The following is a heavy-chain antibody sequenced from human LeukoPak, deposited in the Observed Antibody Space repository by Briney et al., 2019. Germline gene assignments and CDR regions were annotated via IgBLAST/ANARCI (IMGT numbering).Heavy chain of an antibody. CDR3: AKGPRSYDYDFWSGYYTGSGNYFDY. J-gene: IGHJ4*02. D-gene: IGHD3-3*01. V-gene: IGHV3-23*01. CDR1: GFAFSSYA. CDR2: IDGGGGST. Sequence: GGSLRLSCTASGFAFSSYAMSWVRQAPGVGLEWVSAIDGGGGSTWHADSVKGRFTISRDNSKNTLYLQMNSLRAEDTAVYYCAKGPRSYDYDFWSGYYTGSGNYFDYWGQGTLVTVSS.